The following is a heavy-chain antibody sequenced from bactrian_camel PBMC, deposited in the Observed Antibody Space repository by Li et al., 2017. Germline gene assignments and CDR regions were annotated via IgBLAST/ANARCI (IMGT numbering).Heavy chain of an antibody. CDR2: TYSDGSIT. Sequence: HVQLVESGGDLVQPGGSLTLSCAASGFIFEHYWMNWVRQAPGKALEWVAATYSDGSITYYADSVRGRFTISRDNAKNTVYLQMNSLKPEDTAIYYCAADSSGSALSLRPGRYAYWGQGTQVTVS. D-gene: IGHD1*01. J-gene: IGHJ4*01. V-gene: IGHV3S6*01. CDR3: AADSSGSALSLRPGRYAY. CDR1: GFIFEHYW.